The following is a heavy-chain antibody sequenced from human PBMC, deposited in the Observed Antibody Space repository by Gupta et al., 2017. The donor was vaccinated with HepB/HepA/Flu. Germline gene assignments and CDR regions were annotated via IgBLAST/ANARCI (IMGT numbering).Heavy chain of an antibody. Sequence: EVQLLESGGGLVPPGGSLRLSCAASGFTFSSYAMSWVRQAPGKGLEWVSAISGSGGSTYYADSVKGRFTISRDNSKNTLYLQMNSLRAEDTAVYYCAKDCRVLLWFGELSPLCYWGQGTLVTGSS. CDR1: GFTFSSYA. CDR3: AKDCRVLLWFGELSPLCY. J-gene: IGHJ4*02. CDR2: ISGSGGST. V-gene: IGHV3-23*01. D-gene: IGHD3-10*01.